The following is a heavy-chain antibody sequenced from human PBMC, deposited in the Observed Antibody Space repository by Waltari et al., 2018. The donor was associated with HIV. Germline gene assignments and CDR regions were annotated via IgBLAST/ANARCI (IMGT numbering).Heavy chain of an antibody. J-gene: IGHJ4*02. Sequence: QVQLVESGGGLVRPGGSLRLSCNASGFTFSAHHMRWIRQAPGQEPECISHISSAGSYTNYADSVKGRFTISRDNVKKSLYLQMTRLRVDDTAVYYCSRAVRWLQYKKYYFDYWGQGTLVAVSS. CDR3: SRAVRWLQYKKYYFDY. D-gene: IGHD5-12*01. CDR1: GFTFSAHH. V-gene: IGHV3-11*05. CDR2: ISSAGSYT.